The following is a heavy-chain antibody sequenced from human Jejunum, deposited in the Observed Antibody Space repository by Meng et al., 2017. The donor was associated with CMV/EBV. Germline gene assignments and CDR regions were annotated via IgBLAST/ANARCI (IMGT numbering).Heavy chain of an antibody. V-gene: IGHV3-21*01. CDR2: LSSGNTYI. J-gene: IGHJ5*02. CDR3: ARSYDFWSGRPWFDP. CDR1: GFTPSSYT. Sequence: GFTPSSYTMTWIRQAPGKGLEWVASLSSGNTYIYYADSVRGRFTISRDKDKNSVFLQMNSLRAEDTAVYYCARSYDFWSGRPWFDPWGQGTLVTVSS. D-gene: IGHD3-3*01.